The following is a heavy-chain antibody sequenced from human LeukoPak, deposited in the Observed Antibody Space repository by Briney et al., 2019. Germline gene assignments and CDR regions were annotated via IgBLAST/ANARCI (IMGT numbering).Heavy chain of an antibody. Sequence: SETLSLTCAVCGGSISSGDSYWSWIRQPTGKGLKWIGYIYYSGSTSYNSSLKSRVTISIDTSKNQFSLKLSSVTPADTAVYYCARQVYSSNWSYYFAYWGQSILVTVSS. CDR2: IYYSGST. J-gene: IGHJ4*02. V-gene: IGHV4-61*08. D-gene: IGHD6-13*01. CDR1: GGSISSGDSY. CDR3: ARQVYSSNWSYYFAY.